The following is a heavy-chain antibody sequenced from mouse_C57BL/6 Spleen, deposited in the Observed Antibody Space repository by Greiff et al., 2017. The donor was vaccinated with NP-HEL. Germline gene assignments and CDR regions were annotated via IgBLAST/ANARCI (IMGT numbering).Heavy chain of an antibody. J-gene: IGHJ3*01. Sequence: VQLQQSGPELVKPGASVKISCKASGYAFSSSWMNWVKQRPGKGLEWIGRIYPGDGDTNYNGKFKGKATLTADKSSSTAYMQLSSLTSEDSAVYFCASLGYGRLAWFAYWGQGTLVTVSA. D-gene: IGHD1-1*01. CDR2: IYPGDGDT. V-gene: IGHV1-82*01. CDR3: ASLGYGRLAWFAY. CDR1: GYAFSSSW.